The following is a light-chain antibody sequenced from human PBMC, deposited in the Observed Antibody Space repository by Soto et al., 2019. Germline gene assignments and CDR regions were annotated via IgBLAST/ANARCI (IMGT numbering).Light chain of an antibody. Sequence: EVVLTHSPDTLSLSPCERAALSLRASQSVSSSYLAWYQQKPGQAPRLLIYGASSRATGIPDRFSGSGSGTDFTLTISRLEPEDFAVYYCQQYGSSRTFGQGTKVDIK. CDR1: QSVSSSY. V-gene: IGKV3-20*01. CDR3: QQYGSSRT. J-gene: IGKJ1*01. CDR2: GAS.